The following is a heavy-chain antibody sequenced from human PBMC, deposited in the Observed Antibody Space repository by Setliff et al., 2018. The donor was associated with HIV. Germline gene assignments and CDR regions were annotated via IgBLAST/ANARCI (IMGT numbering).Heavy chain of an antibody. CDR2: IIHSGGT. Sequence: PSETLSLTCAVYGGSFSGYYWTWIRQPPGRGLEWIGEIIHSGGTNYNRSLKSRVTISVDTSKNQFSLNLSSVTAADTAVYYCARRDGYSYGFYFDYWGQGTLVTVSS. CDR3: ARRDGYSYGFYFDY. D-gene: IGHD5-18*01. V-gene: IGHV4-34*12. J-gene: IGHJ4*02. CDR1: GGSFSGYY.